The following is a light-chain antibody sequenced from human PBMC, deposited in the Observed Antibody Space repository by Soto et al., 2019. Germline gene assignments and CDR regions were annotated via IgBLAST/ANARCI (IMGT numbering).Light chain of an antibody. V-gene: IGKV2-28*01. J-gene: IGKJ4*01. Sequence: DIVMTQSALSLAVPPGAPASTSGWSSPSRLHSNGYNYLDWHLQTPGQSPQLRIYLGSNRASGGPDRLSGSGSGTDFTLKISRVEAEDVGVYYCMQALQTPTFGGGTKVDIK. CDR2: LGS. CDR1: PSRLHSNGYNY. CDR3: MQALQTPT.